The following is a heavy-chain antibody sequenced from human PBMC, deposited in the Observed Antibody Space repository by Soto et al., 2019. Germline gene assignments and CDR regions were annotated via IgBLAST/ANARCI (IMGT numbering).Heavy chain of an antibody. CDR1: GFTFSSYA. Sequence: QVQLVESGGGVVQPGRSLRLSCAASGFTFSSYAMHWVRQAPGKGLEWVAVISYDGSNKYYADSVKGRFTISRDNSKNTLYLQMNSLRAEDTAVYYCAKPNLFCSSTSCYDYWGQGTLDTVSS. CDR2: ISYDGSNK. D-gene: IGHD2-2*01. J-gene: IGHJ4*02. CDR3: AKPNLFCSSTSCYDY. V-gene: IGHV3-30-3*02.